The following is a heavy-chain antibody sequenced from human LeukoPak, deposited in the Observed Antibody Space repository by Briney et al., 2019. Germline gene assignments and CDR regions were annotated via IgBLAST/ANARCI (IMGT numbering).Heavy chain of an antibody. CDR1: GFTFSSYA. V-gene: IGHV3-53*01. Sequence: PGGSLRLSCAASGFTFSSYAMSWVRQAPGKGLEWVSVIYSGGSTYYADSVKGRFTISRDNSKNTLYLQMNSLRAEDTAVYYCARDIIFDGDATGVDYWGQGTLVTVSS. CDR3: ARDIIFDGDATGVDY. CDR2: IYSGGST. J-gene: IGHJ4*02. D-gene: IGHD4-17*01.